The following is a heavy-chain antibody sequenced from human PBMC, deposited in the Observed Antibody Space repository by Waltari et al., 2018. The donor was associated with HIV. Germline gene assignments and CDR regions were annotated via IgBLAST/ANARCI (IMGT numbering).Heavy chain of an antibody. CDR2: IRSKANSYAT. J-gene: IGHJ4*02. CDR3: TNTVAGGDY. Sequence: EVQLVESGGGLVQPGGSLKLSCAASGFTFSGSAMPWVRQASGKGLEWVGRIRSKANSYATAYAASVKGRFTISRDDSKNTAYLQMNSLKTEDTAVYYCTNTVAGGDYWGQGTLVTVSS. V-gene: IGHV3-73*01. CDR1: GFTFSGSA. D-gene: IGHD6-19*01.